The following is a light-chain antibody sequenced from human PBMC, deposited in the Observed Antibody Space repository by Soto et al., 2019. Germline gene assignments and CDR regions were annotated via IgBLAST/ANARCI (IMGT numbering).Light chain of an antibody. Sequence: ETVMTQSPAILSVSPGERATLSCRASQSVTNNLAWYQQKPGQAPRLLIYGASTRATGIPARFSGSGSGTEFTHTISSLQSEDFAVYFCQQYNNWPPSYTFGQGTKLEIK. V-gene: IGKV3-15*01. CDR2: GAS. CDR1: QSVTNN. CDR3: QQYNNWPPSYT. J-gene: IGKJ2*01.